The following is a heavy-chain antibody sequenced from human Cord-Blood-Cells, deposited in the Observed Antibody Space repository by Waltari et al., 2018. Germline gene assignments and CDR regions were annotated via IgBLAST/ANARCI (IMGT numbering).Heavy chain of an antibody. J-gene: IGHJ4*02. V-gene: IGHV3-23*01. CDR3: AKETGYDILTCYYFDY. CDR1: VLTFSINA. Sequence: EVQLLESGGGLVQPGGSLRLSCAASVLTFSINAMNWVRPGLGKGLEWVSAINGSGGSTYYADSVKGRFTISRDNSKNTLYLQMNSLRAEDTAVYHCAKETGYDILTCYYFDYWGQGTLVTVSS. D-gene: IGHD3-9*01. CDR2: INGSGGST.